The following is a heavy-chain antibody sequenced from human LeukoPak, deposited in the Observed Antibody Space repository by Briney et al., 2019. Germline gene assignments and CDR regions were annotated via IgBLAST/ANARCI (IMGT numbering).Heavy chain of an antibody. Sequence: PGGSLRLSCAASGFTFSSYSMHWVRQAPGKGLEWVAFIRYDGSNKYYADSVKGRFTISRDNSKNTLYLQMNSLRAEDTAVYYCAKDTPNWGSYFDYWGQGTLVTVSS. CDR2: IRYDGSNK. D-gene: IGHD7-27*01. CDR1: GFTFSSYS. V-gene: IGHV3-30*02. CDR3: AKDTPNWGSYFDY. J-gene: IGHJ4*02.